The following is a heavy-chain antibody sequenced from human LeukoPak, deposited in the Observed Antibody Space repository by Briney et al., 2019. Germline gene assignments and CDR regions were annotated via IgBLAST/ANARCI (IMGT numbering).Heavy chain of an antibody. Sequence: GGSLRLSCAASGFTFSSYEMNWVRQAPGKGLERVSYISSSGSTIYYADSVKGRFTISRDNAKNTISLQMNSLRAEDTGVYYCARAPSEIGGYYPEYFRHWGQGTLVTVSS. CDR1: GFTFSSYE. CDR2: ISSSGSTI. CDR3: ARAPSEIGGYYPEYFRH. V-gene: IGHV3-48*03. J-gene: IGHJ1*01. D-gene: IGHD3-22*01.